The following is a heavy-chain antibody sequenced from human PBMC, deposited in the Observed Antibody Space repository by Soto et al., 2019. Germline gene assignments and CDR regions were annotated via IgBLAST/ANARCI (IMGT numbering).Heavy chain of an antibody. CDR3: ARRIAAAGPSSFDH. CDR1: GYTFSSYG. V-gene: IGHV1-18*01. Sequence: SVKVSCKASGYTFSSYGISWVRQATGQGLEWMGWISAYSGNTNYAQKFQGRVTMTTDTSTNTAYMDLRSLRSDDTAVYYCARRIAAAGPSSFDHWGQGTLVTVSS. J-gene: IGHJ4*02. D-gene: IGHD6-13*01. CDR2: ISAYSGNT.